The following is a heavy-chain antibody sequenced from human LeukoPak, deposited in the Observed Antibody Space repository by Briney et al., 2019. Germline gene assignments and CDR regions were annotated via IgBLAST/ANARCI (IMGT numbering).Heavy chain of an antibody. CDR3: AKHREAGIVVVPAAIPVEFDY. CDR2: ISGSGGST. J-gene: IGHJ4*02. D-gene: IGHD2-2*02. V-gene: IGHV3-23*01. CDR1: GFTFSSYA. Sequence: GGSLRLSCAASGFTFSSYAMSWVRQAPGKGLEWVSAISGSGGSTYYADSVKGRFTVSRDNSKNTLYLQINSLRAEDTAVYYCAKHREAGIVVVPAAIPVEFDYWGQGTLVTVSS.